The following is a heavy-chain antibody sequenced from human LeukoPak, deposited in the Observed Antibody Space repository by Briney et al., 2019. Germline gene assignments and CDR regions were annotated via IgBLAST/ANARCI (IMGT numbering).Heavy chain of an antibody. D-gene: IGHD2-15*01. CDR1: GFTFSSYA. J-gene: IGHJ4*02. CDR3: PLPTLGY. V-gene: IGHV3-64D*08. CDR2: ISTNGGRT. Sequence: GGSLRLSCSASGFTFSSYAMHWVRQAPGKGLEYVSGISTNGGRTYYVDSVKDRFTISRDKSKNTLYLQMSSLRVEDTAVYFCPLPTLGYWGQGTLVTVSS.